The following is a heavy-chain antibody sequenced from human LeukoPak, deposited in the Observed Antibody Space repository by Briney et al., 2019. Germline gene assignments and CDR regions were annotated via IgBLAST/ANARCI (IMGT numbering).Heavy chain of an antibody. CDR3: VRGPGRSSYGYEVPFDY. CDR2: IHDSGRV. CDR1: GGSVSSGDYY. Sequence: PSETLSLTCSVSGGSVSSGDYYWSWIRQPPGKGLEYIGYIHDSGRVYYNPSLKSRVTISVDTPKNHFSLTLSSVTVADTAVYYCVRGPGRSSYGYEVPFDYWGQGTLVTVSS. J-gene: IGHJ4*02. D-gene: IGHD5-18*01. V-gene: IGHV4-30-4*01.